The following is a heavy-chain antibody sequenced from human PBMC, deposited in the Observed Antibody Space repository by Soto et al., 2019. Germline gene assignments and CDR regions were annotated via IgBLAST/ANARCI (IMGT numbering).Heavy chain of an antibody. Sequence: HWGCRGLSSEAFGSLFSDFGMAWVGQAPGKGLEWGSVISYDGSNKYYADSVKGRFTISRDNPKNTLYLQMNTLRAEDTAVYYCAKDLMLHGYSSGGYQPGFDPWGQGTLVTVSS. D-gene: IGHD6-19*01. CDR2: ISYDGSNK. V-gene: IGHV3-30*18. CDR3: AKDLMLHGYSSGGYQPGFDP. J-gene: IGHJ5*02. CDR1: GSLFSDFG.